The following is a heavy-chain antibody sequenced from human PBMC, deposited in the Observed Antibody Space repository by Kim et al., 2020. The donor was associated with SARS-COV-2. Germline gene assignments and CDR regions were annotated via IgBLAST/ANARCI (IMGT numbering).Heavy chain of an antibody. J-gene: IGHJ4*02. CDR2: IYYSGST. Sequence: SETLSLTCTVSGGSISSSSYYWGWIRQPPGKGLEWIGSIYYSGSTYYNPSLKSRVTISVDTSKNQFSLKLSSVTAADTAVYYCARRGPRDYGDYWGQGTLVTVSS. CDR1: GGSISSSSYY. CDR3: ARRGPRDYGDY. V-gene: IGHV4-39*01.